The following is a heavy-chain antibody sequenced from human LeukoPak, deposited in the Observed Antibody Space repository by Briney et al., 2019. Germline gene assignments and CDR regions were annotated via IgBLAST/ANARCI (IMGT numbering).Heavy chain of an antibody. Sequence: PGRSLRLSCAASGFTFSSYAMHWVRQAPGKGLEWVAAISYDGSNKYYADSVKGRFTISRDNSKNTLYLQMNSLRAEDTAVYYCARDLAGLSVYWGQGALVTVSS. D-gene: IGHD2-15*01. CDR1: GFTFSSYA. CDR2: ISYDGSNK. J-gene: IGHJ4*02. V-gene: IGHV3-30*04. CDR3: ARDLAGLSVY.